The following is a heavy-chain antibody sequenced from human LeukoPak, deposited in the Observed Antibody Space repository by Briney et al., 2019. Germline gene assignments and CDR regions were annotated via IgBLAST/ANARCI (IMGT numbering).Heavy chain of an antibody. Sequence: GGSLRLSCSASGFTFTNAWMYWVRQAPGKGLEWVARIKSRTDGGTTDYAAPVKGRFTISRDDSKNTLYLEMNSLKTEDTGVFYCATRINRDGYNWAYDHWGQGTLVTVSS. J-gene: IGHJ4*02. CDR2: IKSRTDGGTT. D-gene: IGHD5-24*01. CDR3: ATRINRDGYNWAYDH. CDR1: GFTFTNAW. V-gene: IGHV3-15*01.